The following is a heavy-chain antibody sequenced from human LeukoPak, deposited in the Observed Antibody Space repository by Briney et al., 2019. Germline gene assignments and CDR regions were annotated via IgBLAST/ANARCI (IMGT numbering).Heavy chain of an antibody. D-gene: IGHD6-6*01. CDR1: GGSFSGYY. CDR3: ARHGARGRMYSSSYNWFDP. CDR2: INHSGST. Sequence: SETLSLTCAVYGGSFSGYYWSWIRQPPGKGLEWIGEINHSGSTNYNPSLKSRVTISVDTSKNQFSLKLSSVTAADTAVYYCARHGARGRMYSSSYNWFDPWGQGTLVTVSS. J-gene: IGHJ5*02. V-gene: IGHV4-34*01.